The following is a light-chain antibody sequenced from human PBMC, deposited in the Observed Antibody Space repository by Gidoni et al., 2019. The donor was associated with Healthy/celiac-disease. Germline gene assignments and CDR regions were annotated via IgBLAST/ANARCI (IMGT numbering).Light chain of an antibody. V-gene: IGKV1-39*01. CDR3: RQSYSTPRV. Sequence: DIQMTQSPSSLSASVGDRVTITCRASQSISSYLNWYQQKPGKAPKLLIYAASSLQSGVPSRFSGSGSGTDFTLTISSLQPEDFATYYCRQSYSTPRVFGQXAKVEIK. J-gene: IGKJ1*01. CDR2: AAS. CDR1: QSISSY.